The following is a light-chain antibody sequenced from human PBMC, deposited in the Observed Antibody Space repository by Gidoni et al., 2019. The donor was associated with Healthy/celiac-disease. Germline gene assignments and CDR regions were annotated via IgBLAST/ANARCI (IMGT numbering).Light chain of an antibody. CDR3: AAWDDSLSGLV. J-gene: IGLJ2*01. CDR2: RNN. Sequence: QSVLTQPPSASGTPGQRVTISCSGSSSNIGSNYVYWYQQLPGTPPKLLIYRNNQRPSGVPDRFSGSKSGTSASLAISGLRSEYEADYYCAAWDDSLSGLVFGGGTKLTVL. V-gene: IGLV1-47*01. CDR1: SSNIGSNY.